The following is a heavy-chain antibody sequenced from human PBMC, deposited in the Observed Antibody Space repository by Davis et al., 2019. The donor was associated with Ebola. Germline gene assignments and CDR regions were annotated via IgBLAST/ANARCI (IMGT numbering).Heavy chain of an antibody. V-gene: IGHV4-30-4*01. Sequence: SETLSLTCTVSGGSISSGDYYWSWIRQPPGKGLEWIGYIYYSGSTYYNPSLKSRVTISVDTSKNQFFLKLSSVTAADTAVYYCARGRTIWYGMDVWGQGTTVTVSS. J-gene: IGHJ6*02. CDR2: IYYSGST. CDR3: ARGRTIWYGMDV. D-gene: IGHD3-3*01. CDR1: GGSISSGDYY.